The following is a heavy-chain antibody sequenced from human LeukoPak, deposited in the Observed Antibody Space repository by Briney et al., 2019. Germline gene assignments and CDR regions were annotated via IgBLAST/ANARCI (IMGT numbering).Heavy chain of an antibody. CDR1: GFTFRSYE. CDR2: LSSSGSAF. J-gene: IGHJ4*02. Sequence: GGSLRLSCEDSGFTFRSYEMNWVRQAPGKGLEWIAYLSSSGSAFSYADSVKGRFTIARDNAKNSVYLEMNSLRAEDTAVYYCARDYFWEQYYFDYWGQGTLVTVSS. D-gene: IGHD3-16*01. V-gene: IGHV3-48*03. CDR3: ARDYFWEQYYFDY.